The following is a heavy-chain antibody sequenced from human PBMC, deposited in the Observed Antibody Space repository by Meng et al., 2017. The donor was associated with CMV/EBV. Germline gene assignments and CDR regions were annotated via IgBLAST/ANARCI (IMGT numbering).Heavy chain of an antibody. CDR2: INHSGST. CDR1: GGSFSGYY. CDR3: ARGRGEDTAMVPFDY. J-gene: IGHJ4*02. V-gene: IGHV4-34*01. D-gene: IGHD5-18*01. Sequence: QVRPQRLCAGRLKPSETLSLTCAVYGGSFSGYYWSWIRQPPGKGLERIGEINHSGSTNYNPSLKSRVTISVDTSKNQFSLKLSSVTAADTAVYYCARGRGEDTAMVPFDYWGQGTLVTVSS.